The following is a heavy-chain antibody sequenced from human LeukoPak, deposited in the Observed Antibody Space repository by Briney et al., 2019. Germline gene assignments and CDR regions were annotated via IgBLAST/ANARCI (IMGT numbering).Heavy chain of an antibody. J-gene: IGHJ5*02. CDR3: ARGGITMVRGVIGPFAP. Sequence: PSETLSLTRAVYGGSFSGYYWSWIRQPPGKGLEWIGEINHSGSTNYNPSLKSRVTISVDTSKNQFSLKLSSVTAADTGVYYCARGGITMVRGVIGPFAPWGQGTLVTVSS. CDR2: INHSGST. V-gene: IGHV4-34*01. CDR1: GGSFSGYY. D-gene: IGHD3-10*01.